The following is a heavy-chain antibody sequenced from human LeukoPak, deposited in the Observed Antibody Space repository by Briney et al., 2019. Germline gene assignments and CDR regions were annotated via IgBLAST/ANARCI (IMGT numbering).Heavy chain of an antibody. D-gene: IGHD7-27*01. J-gene: IGHJ4*02. CDR3: ARTPKTGSFDY. Sequence: GGSLRLSCAASGFSVNNIYMTWVRQAPGKGLEWVSTISNTGGSTYYADSVKGRFTISRDNSKDTLYLQMNSLGAEDTAVYFCARTPKTGSFDYWGQGTLVTVSS. CDR1: GFSVNNIY. CDR2: ISNTGGST. V-gene: IGHV3-23*01.